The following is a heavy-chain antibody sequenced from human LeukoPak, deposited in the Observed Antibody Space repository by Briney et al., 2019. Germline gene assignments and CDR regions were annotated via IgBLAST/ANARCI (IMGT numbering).Heavy chain of an antibody. Sequence: PRGSLRLSCAASGFTFSSYAMTWVRQAPGKGLEWVSTITSSNAPTNYADSVKGRFTISRDNSRNTLYLQMNSLRAEDTAIYYCAKSCGGDCYYCDYWGQGTPVTVSS. V-gene: IGHV3-23*01. CDR1: GFTFSSYA. CDR3: AKSCGGDCYYCDY. D-gene: IGHD2-21*02. J-gene: IGHJ4*02. CDR2: ITSSNAPT.